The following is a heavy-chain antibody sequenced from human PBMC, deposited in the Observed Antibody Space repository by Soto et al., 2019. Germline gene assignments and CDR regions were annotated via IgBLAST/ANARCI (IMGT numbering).Heavy chain of an antibody. D-gene: IGHD3-22*01. V-gene: IGHV4-30-2*01. CDR2: IYHSGST. Sequence: SETLSLTCAVSGGSISSGGYSWSWIRQPPGKGLEWIGYIYHSGSTYYNPSLKSRVTTSVDRSKNQFSLKLSSVTAADTAVYYCARARGGYYYDSSGYRGGGDAFDIWGQGTMVT. CDR1: GGSISSGGYS. J-gene: IGHJ3*02. CDR3: ARARGGYYYDSSGYRGGGDAFDI.